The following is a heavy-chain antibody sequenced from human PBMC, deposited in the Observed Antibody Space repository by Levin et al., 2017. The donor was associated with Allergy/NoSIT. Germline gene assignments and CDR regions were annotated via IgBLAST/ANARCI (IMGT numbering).Heavy chain of an antibody. Sequence: LSLTCAASGFTFRTYWMSWVRQTPGKGLEWVANIKEDGSEKYYVDSVKGRFTISRDNAKNSLYLQMNSLRVGDTAVYYCARVPGHLSDEGYWGQGTLVTVSS. J-gene: IGHJ4*02. CDR2: IKEDGSEK. CDR3: ARVPGHLSDEGY. D-gene: IGHD2/OR15-2a*01. CDR1: GFTFRTYW. V-gene: IGHV3-7*01.